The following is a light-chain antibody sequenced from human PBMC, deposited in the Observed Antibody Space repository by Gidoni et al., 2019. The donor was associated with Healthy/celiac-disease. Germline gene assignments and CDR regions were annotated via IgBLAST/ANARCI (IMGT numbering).Light chain of an antibody. Sequence: AIRMTQSPSSFSASTGDRVTITCRASQGISSDLGWYQQKPGKAPKLLIYAASTLQSGVPSRFSGSGSGTDFTLTISCLQSEDFATYYCQQYYSYPRTFGQGTKVEIK. J-gene: IGKJ1*01. V-gene: IGKV1-8*01. CDR3: QQYYSYPRT. CDR1: QGISSD. CDR2: AAS.